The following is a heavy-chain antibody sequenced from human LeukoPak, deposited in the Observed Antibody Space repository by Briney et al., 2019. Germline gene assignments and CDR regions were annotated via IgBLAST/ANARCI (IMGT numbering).Heavy chain of an antibody. CDR1: GFSFSDYY. CDR2: SGSSGSST. J-gene: IGHJ4*02. CDR3: TAAPNTTPGSLGH. Sequence: GGSLRLSCAASGFSFSDYYMNWIRQAPGKGLEWVSYSGSSGSSTYYADSVKGRFTISRDYAKNALFLQMNSLRAEDTAVYYCTAAPNTTPGSLGHWGQGTLVTVSS. V-gene: IGHV3-11*01. D-gene: IGHD6-25*01.